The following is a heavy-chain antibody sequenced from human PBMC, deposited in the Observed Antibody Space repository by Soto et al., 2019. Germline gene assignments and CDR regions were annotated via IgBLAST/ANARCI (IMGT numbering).Heavy chain of an antibody. V-gene: IGHV3-74*01. CDR1: GFSFSSYW. CDR3: ARDLNRYYFDL. CDR2: INSDGSST. Sequence: EVQLVESGGGLVQPGGSLRLSCAASGFSFSSYWMHWVRQAPGKGLAWVSRINSDGSSTNYADSVKGRFTISRDNAKNTLYLQMNSLRAEDTAVYFCARDLNRYYFDLWGQGTLVTVSS. J-gene: IGHJ4*02.